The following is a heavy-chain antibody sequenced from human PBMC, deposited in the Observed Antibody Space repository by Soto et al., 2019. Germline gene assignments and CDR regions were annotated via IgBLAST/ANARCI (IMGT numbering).Heavy chain of an antibody. CDR2: IDHSGST. J-gene: IGHJ5*02. V-gene: IGHV4-34*01. CDR1: GGSFSGYY. D-gene: IGHD3-3*01. CDR3: ARGRGLGSLEWLLGYNWFDP. Sequence: SETLSLTCAVYGGSFSGYYWSWIRQPPGKGLEWIGEIDHSGSTNYNPSLKSRVTMSVDTSKNQFSLKLSSVTAADTAVYYCARGRGLGSLEWLLGYNWFDPWGQGTLVTVSS.